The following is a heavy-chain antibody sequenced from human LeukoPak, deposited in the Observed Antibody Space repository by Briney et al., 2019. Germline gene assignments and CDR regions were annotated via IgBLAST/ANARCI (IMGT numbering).Heavy chain of an antibody. Sequence: SETLSLTCVVFGESLSGYYWSWIRQPPGMGLEWIGEINHSGSTNYNPSLKSRVTISVDTSKNQFSLKLNSATAADTAIYYCARGVYNSSSLSGWFDPWGQGSLVTVSS. CDR1: GESLSGYY. CDR2: INHSGST. V-gene: IGHV4-34*01. J-gene: IGHJ5*02. CDR3: ARGVYNSSSLSGWFDP. D-gene: IGHD6-6*01.